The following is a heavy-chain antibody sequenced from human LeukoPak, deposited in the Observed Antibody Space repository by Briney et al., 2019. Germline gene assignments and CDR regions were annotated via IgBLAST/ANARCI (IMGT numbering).Heavy chain of an antibody. V-gene: IGHV4-4*07. Sequence: SETLSLTCTVSGGSLSSYYWSWIRQPPRKGLEWIGRIYTSGSTNYTPSLKRRATISVDISRNQFSLRLSSVTAADTAVYRWARRVLDSGGNSGSGCLDSWGQGTMVTVSS. CDR2: IYTSGST. J-gene: IGHJ3*02. D-gene: IGHD4-23*01. CDR1: GGSLSSYY. CDR3: ARRVLDSGGNSGSGCLDS.